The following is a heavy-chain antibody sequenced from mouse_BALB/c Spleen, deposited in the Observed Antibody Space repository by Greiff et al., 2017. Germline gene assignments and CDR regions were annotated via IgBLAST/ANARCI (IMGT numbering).Heavy chain of an antibody. D-gene: IGHD1-2*01. CDR3: ARGFTTATDYAMDY. Sequence: EVMLVESGGGLVKPGGSLKLSCAASGFTFSSYAMSWVRQTPEKGLEWVASISSGGSTYYPDSVKGRFTISRDNARNILYLQMSSLRSEDTAMYYCARGFTTATDYAMDYWGQGTSVTVSS. V-gene: IGHV5-6-5*01. J-gene: IGHJ4*01. CDR1: GFTFSSYA. CDR2: ISSGGST.